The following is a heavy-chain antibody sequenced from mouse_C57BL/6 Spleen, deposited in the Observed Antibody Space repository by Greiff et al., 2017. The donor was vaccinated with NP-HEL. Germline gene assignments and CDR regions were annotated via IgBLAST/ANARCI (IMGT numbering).Heavy chain of an antibody. J-gene: IGHJ4*01. CDR1: GYTFTSYW. CDR2: IDPSDSET. D-gene: IGHD4-1*01. CDR3: ARLGSFYYAMDY. Sequence: QVQLQQPGAELVRPGSSVKLSCKASGYTFTSYWMHWVKQRPIQGLEWIGNIDPSDSETHYNQKFKDKATLTVDKSSSTAYMQLSSLASDDSAVYYSARLGSFYYAMDYWGQGTSVPDSS. V-gene: IGHV1-52*01.